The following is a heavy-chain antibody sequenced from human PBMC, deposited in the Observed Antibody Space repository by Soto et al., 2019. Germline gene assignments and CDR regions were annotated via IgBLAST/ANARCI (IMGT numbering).Heavy chain of an antibody. Sequence: GGSLRLSCAASGFTFSGSAMHWVRQASGKGLEWVGRIRSKAKNYATVYAASVKGRFTISRDDSKNTAYLQMNSLKTEDTAVYYCTRLGIAAAGTDYWGQGTLVTVSA. V-gene: IGHV3-73*01. CDR1: GFTFSGSA. CDR3: TRLGIAAAGTDY. D-gene: IGHD6-13*01. J-gene: IGHJ4*02. CDR2: IRSKAKNYAT.